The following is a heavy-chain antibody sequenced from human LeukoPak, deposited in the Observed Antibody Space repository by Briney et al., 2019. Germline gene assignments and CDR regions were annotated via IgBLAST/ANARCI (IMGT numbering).Heavy chain of an antibody. V-gene: IGHV4-34*01. CDR1: GGSFSGYY. J-gene: IGHJ5*02. CDR3: ARGRTVVVVPAAIRGRTNWFDP. D-gene: IGHD2-2*01. Sequence: SETLSLTCAVYGGSFSGYYWSWIRQPPGKGLEWIGEINHSGSTNYNPSLKSRVTISVDTSENQFSLKLSSVTAADTAVYYCARGRTVVVVPAAIRGRTNWFDPWGQGTLVTVSS. CDR2: INHSGST.